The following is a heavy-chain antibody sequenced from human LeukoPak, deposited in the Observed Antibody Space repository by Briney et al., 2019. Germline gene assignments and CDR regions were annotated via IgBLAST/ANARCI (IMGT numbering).Heavy chain of an antibody. J-gene: IGHJ5*02. CDR2: IYYSGST. CDR1: GGSLNSYY. V-gene: IGHV4-59*08. D-gene: IGHD5-24*01. Sequence: PSETLSLTCTVSGGSLNSYYWSWIRQPPGKGLDWIGYIYYSGSTNYNPSLKSRVTISVDPSKNQFSLKLSSVTAADTAVYYCARISGGAGYNSNWFDPWGQGTLVTVSS. CDR3: ARISGGAGYNSNWFDP.